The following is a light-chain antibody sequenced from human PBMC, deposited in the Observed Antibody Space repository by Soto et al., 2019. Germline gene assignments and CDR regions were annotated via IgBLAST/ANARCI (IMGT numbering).Light chain of an antibody. V-gene: IGLV1-44*01. CDR1: SSNIGSNT. CDR3: AAWDDSLNGPV. Sequence: QSVLTQPPSASGTPGQRVTISCSGSSSNIGSNTVNWYQQLPGTAPKLLIYSNTQRPSGVPDRFSGSKSGTSASLAISGLQSGDEADYYCAAWDDSLNGPVFGGGTKVTVL. J-gene: IGLJ2*01. CDR2: SNT.